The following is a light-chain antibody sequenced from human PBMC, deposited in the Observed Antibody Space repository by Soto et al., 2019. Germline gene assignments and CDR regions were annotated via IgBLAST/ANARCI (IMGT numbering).Light chain of an antibody. V-gene: IGLV2-14*03. CDR1: SRDIGDYNY. J-gene: IGLJ2*01. CDR3: SSSTGTATLVL. Sequence: QSALTQPASVSGSPGQSITISCTGTSRDIGDYNYVSWYQQHPGKAPKLMIYDVSIRASGVSIRFSGSKSGNTASLTISGLQAEDEADYYCSSSTGTATLVLFGGGTKLTVL. CDR2: DVS.